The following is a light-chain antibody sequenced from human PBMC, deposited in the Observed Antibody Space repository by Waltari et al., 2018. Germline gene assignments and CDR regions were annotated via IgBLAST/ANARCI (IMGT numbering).Light chain of an antibody. CDR1: QDVNVY. Sequence: EIVLTQSPATLSLSPGQRAALSCRASQDVNVYLAWYQQKPGQPPRLLIYDASKRATGIPARFSGSGSGTDFTLTISTLEPEDFGVYYCQQRYAFGGGTKVEI. CDR2: DAS. J-gene: IGKJ4*01. CDR3: QQRYA. V-gene: IGKV3-11*01.